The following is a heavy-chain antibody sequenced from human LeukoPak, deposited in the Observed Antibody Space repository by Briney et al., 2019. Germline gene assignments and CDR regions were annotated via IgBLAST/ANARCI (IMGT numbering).Heavy chain of an antibody. J-gene: IGHJ4*01. D-gene: IGHD4-17*01. CDR2: IYYSGST. Sequence: SQTLSLICSVSGGSISSGDYYWSWIRQPPGKGLEWIGYIYYSGSTYYNPSLKSRVTISSDTSKNQFSLNVRFVTAADTAMYYCARASGYNYGDFSADYWGHGTVVTVSS. CDR1: GGSISSGDYY. CDR3: ARASGYNYGDFSADY. V-gene: IGHV4-30-4*01.